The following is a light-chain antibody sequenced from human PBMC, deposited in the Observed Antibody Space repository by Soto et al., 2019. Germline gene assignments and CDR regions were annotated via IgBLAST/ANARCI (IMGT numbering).Light chain of an antibody. CDR3: QQSDSLPIT. J-gene: IGKJ5*01. CDR1: QVISNY. V-gene: IGKV1-33*01. Sequence: DLQMTQSPSSLSASVGARVTITCRASQVISNYLNWYHQRPGKAPKLLIYDASNLARGVPSSFSGTGSGTHFTFAITSLQPEDVATYYGQQSDSLPITFGQGTRLEI. CDR2: DAS.